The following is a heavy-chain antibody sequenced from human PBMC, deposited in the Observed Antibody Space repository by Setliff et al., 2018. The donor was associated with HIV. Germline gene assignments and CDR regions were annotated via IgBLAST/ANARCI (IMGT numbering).Heavy chain of an antibody. Sequence: SETLSLTCTVSGGSISSVGYYWSWIRQHPGKGLEWIGYIYYTGSTHDNPSLKSRVTISVDTSKNQLSLKLRSEDTAVYYCARAQQQLVLPSFYYYYYMDVWGKGTTVTVSS. J-gene: IGHJ6*03. D-gene: IGHD6-13*01. CDR2: IYYTGST. V-gene: IGHV4-31*03. CDR1: GGSISSVGYY. CDR3: ARAQQQLVLPSFYYYYYMDV.